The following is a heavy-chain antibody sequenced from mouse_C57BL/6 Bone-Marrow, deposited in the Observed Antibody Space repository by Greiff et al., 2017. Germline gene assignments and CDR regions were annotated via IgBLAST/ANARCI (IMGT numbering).Heavy chain of an antibody. CDR2: IDPENGDT. J-gene: IGHJ2*01. CDR1: GFNIKDDY. CDR3: TTTVSNPYYFDY. Sequence: LVESGAELVRPGASVKLSCTASGFNIKDDYMHWVKQRPEQGLEWIGWIDPENGDTEYASKFQGKATITADTSSNTAYLQLSSLTSEDTAVYYCTTTVSNPYYFDYWGQGTTLTVSS. V-gene: IGHV14-4*01. D-gene: IGHD2-5*01.